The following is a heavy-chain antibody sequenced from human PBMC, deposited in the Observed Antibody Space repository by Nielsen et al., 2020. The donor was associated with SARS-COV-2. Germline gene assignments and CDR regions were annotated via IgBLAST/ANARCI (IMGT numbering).Heavy chain of an antibody. D-gene: IGHD3-3*01. CDR2: IWNDGTSK. Sequence: SCAASGFIFRDYGIHWVRQAPGKGLEWLSVIWNDGTSKHYADSVKGRFGISRDNSKDTVYLQIYSLRPEDTAIYYCAREFWSYQYGMDVWGQGTTVTVSS. CDR3: AREFWSYQYGMDV. CDR1: GFIFRDYG. V-gene: IGHV3-33*01. J-gene: IGHJ6*02.